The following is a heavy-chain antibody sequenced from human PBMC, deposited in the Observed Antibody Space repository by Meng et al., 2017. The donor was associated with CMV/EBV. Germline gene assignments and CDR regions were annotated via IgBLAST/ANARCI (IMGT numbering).Heavy chain of an antibody. D-gene: IGHD3-16*01. CDR3: AREYGGWFDP. Sequence: GESLKISCAASGFNFSAYWMIWVRQAPGKGLEWVANIKQHGSEKYYVDSVKGRFTISRDDAKNSLSLQMNSLRVEDTAVYYCAREYGGWFDPWGQGTLVTVSS. CDR1: GFNFSAYW. V-gene: IGHV3-7*01. CDR2: IKQHGSEK. J-gene: IGHJ5*02.